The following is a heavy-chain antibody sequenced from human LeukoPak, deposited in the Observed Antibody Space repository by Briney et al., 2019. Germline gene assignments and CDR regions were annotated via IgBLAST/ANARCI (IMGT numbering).Heavy chain of an antibody. D-gene: IGHD3-10*01. Sequence: SETLSLTCAVYGGSFSGYYWSWIRQPPGKGLEWIGEINHSGSTNYNPSLKSRVTISVDTSENQFSLKLSSVTAADTAVYYCARGGVRGVMWLGYWGQGTLVTVSS. V-gene: IGHV4-34*01. CDR3: ARGGVRGVMWLGY. CDR1: GGSFSGYY. CDR2: INHSGST. J-gene: IGHJ4*02.